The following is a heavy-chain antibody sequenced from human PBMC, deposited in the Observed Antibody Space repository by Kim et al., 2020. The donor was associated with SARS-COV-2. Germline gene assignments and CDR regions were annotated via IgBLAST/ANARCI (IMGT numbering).Heavy chain of an antibody. CDR1: GFTFSSYW. D-gene: IGHD3-9*01. Sequence: GGSLRLSCAASGFTFSSYWMSWVRQAPGKGLEWVANIKQDGSEKYYVDSVKGRFTISRDNAKNSLYLQMNSLRAEDTAVYYCARAPLGYFDWLPNDYWGQGTLVTVSS. CDR2: IKQDGSEK. V-gene: IGHV3-7*03. CDR3: ARAPLGYFDWLPNDY. J-gene: IGHJ4*02.